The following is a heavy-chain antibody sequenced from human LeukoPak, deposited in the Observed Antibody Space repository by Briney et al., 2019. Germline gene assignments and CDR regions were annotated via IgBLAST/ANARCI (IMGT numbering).Heavy chain of an antibody. CDR3: AELGITMIGGV. V-gene: IGHV3-23*01. Sequence: GGSLRLSCAASGFTFNNYAMSWVRQAPGKGLEWVSDINGGGGRTYYAVSVKGRFTISRDNSKNTLYLQMNSLRAEDTAVYYCAELGITMIGGVWGKGTTVTISS. J-gene: IGHJ6*04. CDR1: GFTFNNYA. CDR2: INGGGGRT. D-gene: IGHD3-10*02.